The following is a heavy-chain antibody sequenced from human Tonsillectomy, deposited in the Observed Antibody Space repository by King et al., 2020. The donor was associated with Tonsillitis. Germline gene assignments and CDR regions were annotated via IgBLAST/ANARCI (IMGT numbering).Heavy chain of an antibody. V-gene: IGHV1-2*06. CDR2: ITPNSGAT. CDR3: GREAITVADPHGIDV. J-gene: IGHJ6*02. CDR1: GHIFSDYY. D-gene: IGHD3-16*01. Sequence: QLVQSGAEVKKPGASVKVSCKASGHIFSDYYIHWVRQAPGQGLEWMGRITPNSGATRYAQKFQGRVTMITDTSISIAYMEVSRLRSDDTAVYYCGREAITVADPHGIDVWGQGTTVTVSS.